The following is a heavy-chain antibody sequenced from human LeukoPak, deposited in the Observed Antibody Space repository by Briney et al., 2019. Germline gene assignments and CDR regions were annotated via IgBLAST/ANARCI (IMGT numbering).Heavy chain of an antibody. J-gene: IGHJ6*03. V-gene: IGHV3-74*01. CDR2: INSDGSST. CDR1: GFTFSSYW. D-gene: IGHD2-2*01. Sequence: GGSLRLSCAASGFTFSSYWMHWVRQVPGKGLVWVSRINSDGSSTSYADSVKGRFTISRDNAKNTLYLQMNSLRAEDTAVYYCGKRRPVVVSRIYYYIEVWGKGTTVTVSS. CDR3: GKRRPVVVSRIYYYIEV.